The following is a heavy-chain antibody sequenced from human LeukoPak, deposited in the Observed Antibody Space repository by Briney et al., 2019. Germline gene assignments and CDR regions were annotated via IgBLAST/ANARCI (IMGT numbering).Heavy chain of an antibody. CDR2: IYHSGST. CDR3: ARRGSSWPRPAYYFDY. Sequence: SETLPLTCAVSGYSISSGYYWGWIRQPPGKGLEWIGSIYHSGSTYYNPSLKSRVTISVDTSKNQFSLKLSSVTAADTAVYYCARRGSSWPRPAYYFDYWGQGTLVTVSS. CDR1: GYSISSGYY. J-gene: IGHJ4*02. V-gene: IGHV4-38-2*01. D-gene: IGHD6-13*01.